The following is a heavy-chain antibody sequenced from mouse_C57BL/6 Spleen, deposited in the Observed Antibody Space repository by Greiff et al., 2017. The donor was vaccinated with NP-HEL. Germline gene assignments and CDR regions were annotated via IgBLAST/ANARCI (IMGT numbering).Heavy chain of an antibody. V-gene: IGHV5-6*02. D-gene: IGHD1-1*01. CDR1: GFTFSSYG. J-gene: IGHJ4*01. CDR3: ARQLYYGSSYDAMDY. CDR2: ISSGGSYT. Sequence: DVKLVESGGDLVKPGGSLKLSCAATGFTFSSYGMSWVRQTPDKRLEWVATISSGGSYTYYPDSVKGRFTISRDNAKNTLYLQMSSLKSEDTAMYYCARQLYYGSSYDAMDYWGQGTSVTVSS.